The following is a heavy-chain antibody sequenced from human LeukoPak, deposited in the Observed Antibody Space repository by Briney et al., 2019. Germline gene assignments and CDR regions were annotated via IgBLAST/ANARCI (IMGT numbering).Heavy chain of an antibody. V-gene: IGHV3-11*05. Sequence: GGSLRLSCAASGFTFSDYYMSWIRQAPGKGLEWVSYISSSSSYTNYADSVKGRFIISRDNAKNSLYLQMNSLRAEDTAVYYCARVSPPPYSSGWYGNEQEYYFDYWGQGTLVTVSS. J-gene: IGHJ4*02. CDR3: ARVSPPPYSSGWYGNEQEYYFDY. CDR1: GFTFSDYY. CDR2: ISSSSSYT. D-gene: IGHD6-19*01.